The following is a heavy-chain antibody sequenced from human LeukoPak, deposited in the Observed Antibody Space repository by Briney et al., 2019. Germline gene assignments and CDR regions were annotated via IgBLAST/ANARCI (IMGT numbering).Heavy chain of an antibody. CDR3: ASRHCSGGDCYFAGADPFDH. V-gene: IGHV3-53*01. Sequence: GGSLRLSCAASGFTVSSTYMSWVRQSPGKGLEWVSVVYKDGKMFYIDSVKGRFAISRDTSKNTVYLQMNNLRAEDTAVYYCASRHCSGGDCYFAGADPFDHWGQGTLVTVSS. CDR2: VYKDGKM. J-gene: IGHJ4*02. CDR1: GFTVSSTY. D-gene: IGHD2-21*01.